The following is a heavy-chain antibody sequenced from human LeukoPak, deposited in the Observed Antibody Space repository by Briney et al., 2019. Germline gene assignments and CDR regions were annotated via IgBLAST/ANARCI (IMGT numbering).Heavy chain of an antibody. CDR3: ARDPSGSKRVDY. J-gene: IGHJ4*02. Sequence: GGSLRLSCAASGLTFSTYSMNWVRQAPAKGLEWVSSISSRSSYIYYADSVKGRFTMSRENAKKSLYLQMNSLRAEDTAVYYCARDPSGSKRVDYWGQGTLVTVSS. CDR1: GLTFSTYS. D-gene: IGHD1-26*01. CDR2: ISSRSSYI. V-gene: IGHV3-21*01.